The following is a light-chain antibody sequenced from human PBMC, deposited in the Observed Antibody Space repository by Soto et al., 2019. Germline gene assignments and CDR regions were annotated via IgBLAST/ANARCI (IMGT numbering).Light chain of an antibody. V-gene: IGKV1-39*01. CDR3: QQSYSTPVT. CDR1: QSISSY. J-gene: IGKJ1*01. Sequence: IQIGQSPSCWSSSVGGGYIITVGARQSISSYFNSYQQKPRKAPKLLIYAASSLQSGVPSRFSGTGSGTDFTLTISSLQPEDFATYYCQQSYSTPVTLGQGTKVDIK. CDR2: AAS.